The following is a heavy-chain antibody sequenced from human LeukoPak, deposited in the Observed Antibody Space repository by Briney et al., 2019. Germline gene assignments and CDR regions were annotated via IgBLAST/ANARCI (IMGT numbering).Heavy chain of an antibody. J-gene: IGHJ4*02. Sequence: SETLSLTCTVSGGSISSTSYYWSWIRQPPGKGLEWIGEINHSGSTNYNPSLKCRVTISVDTSKNQFSLKLSSVTAADTAVYYCARGLRVVAAQHRRLGQYGDRPFDCWGQGTLVTVSS. CDR3: ARGLRVVAAQHRRLGQYGDRPFDC. V-gene: IGHV4-39*07. CDR1: GGSISSTSYY. CDR2: INHSGST. D-gene: IGHD2-15*01.